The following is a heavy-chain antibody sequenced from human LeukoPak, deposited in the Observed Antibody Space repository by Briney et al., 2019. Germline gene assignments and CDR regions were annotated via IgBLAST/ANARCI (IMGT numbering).Heavy chain of an antibody. Sequence: SQTLSLTCTVSGGSISSGGYYWSWIRQHPGKGLEWVGYIYYSGSTYYNPSLKSRVTISVDTSKNQFSLKLSYVTAADTAVYYCASARRYFDWSPLFDYWGQGTLVTVSS. V-gene: IGHV4-31*03. CDR2: IYYSGST. CDR1: GGSISSGGYY. D-gene: IGHD3-9*01. J-gene: IGHJ4*02. CDR3: ASARRYFDWSPLFDY.